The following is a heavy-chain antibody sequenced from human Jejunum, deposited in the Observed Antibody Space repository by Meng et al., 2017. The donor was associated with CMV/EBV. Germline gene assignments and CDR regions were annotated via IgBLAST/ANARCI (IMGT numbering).Heavy chain of an antibody. D-gene: IGHD2-21*02. J-gene: IGHJ4*02. V-gene: IGHV7-4-1*02. CDR3: VRDVPDGDISLFDS. CDR2: INPSTAHP. CDR1: GYSLRSYA. Sequence: QGQLVQSWFELKKPGASVKVSCKASGYSLRSYAVNWLRQAPGRGLEWMGWINPSTAHPTYAQDFTGRFVFSLDISVNTAYLQINSLKAEDTAIYYCVRDVPDGDISLFDSWGQGTLVTVSS.